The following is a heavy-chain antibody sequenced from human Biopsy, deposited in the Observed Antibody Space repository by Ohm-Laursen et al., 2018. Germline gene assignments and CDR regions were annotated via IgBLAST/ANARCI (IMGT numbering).Heavy chain of an antibody. V-gene: IGHV3-30*03. D-gene: IGHD5-24*01. J-gene: IGHJ4*02. CDR3: ARGPSGVATIG. CDR2: ISSDGTKE. CDR1: GFGVNTYG. Sequence: SLRLSCAAFGFGVNTYGMHWVRQGPGKGLEWVSVISSDGTKELYADSVKGRFTISRDNSKNTLYLQMTSLRPEDTAVYYCARGPSGVATIGRGQGTLVTVPS.